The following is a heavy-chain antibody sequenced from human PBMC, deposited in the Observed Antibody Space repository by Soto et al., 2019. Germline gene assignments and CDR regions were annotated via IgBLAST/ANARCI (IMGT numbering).Heavy chain of an antibody. J-gene: IGHJ6*02. CDR1: GFTFSSSA. Sequence: ASVKVSCKASGFTFSSSAVQWVRQARGQRLEGIGWIVVGGGNTKYAQKFQERGTITRDMCTSTAYMEPSSLRSDDTAVYYCATDSLTTSGYYYYYYYGMDVWGQGTTVTVSS. V-gene: IGHV1-58*01. D-gene: IGHD3-22*01. CDR3: ATDSLTTSGYYYYYYYGMDV. CDR2: IVVGGGNT.